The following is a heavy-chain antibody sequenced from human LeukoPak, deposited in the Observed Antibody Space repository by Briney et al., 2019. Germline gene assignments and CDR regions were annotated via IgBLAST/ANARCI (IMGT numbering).Heavy chain of an antibody. V-gene: IGHV3-21*01. Sequence: GGSLRLSCAASGFTFSSYSMNWVRQAPGKGLEWVSSISSSSSYIYYADSVKGRFTISRDNAKNSLYLQMNSLRAEDTAVYYCARETLNYDFWSGRNYNWFDPWGQGTLVTVSS. J-gene: IGHJ5*02. CDR2: ISSSSSYI. CDR3: ARETLNYDFWSGRNYNWFDP. CDR1: GFTFSSYS. D-gene: IGHD3-3*01.